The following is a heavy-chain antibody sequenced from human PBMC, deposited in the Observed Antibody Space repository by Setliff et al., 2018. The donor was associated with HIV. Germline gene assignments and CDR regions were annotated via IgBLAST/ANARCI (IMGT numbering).Heavy chain of an antibody. J-gene: IGHJ4*02. Sequence: ASVKVSCKTSGYTFTAYYIHWVRQAPGQGLEWIGWINPNSGGTNFAQKFQGRVTMTRDTSISTAYMELNSLRSDDTAVYYCARDAAYSSSSAYFDYWGQGTLVTVSS. CDR1: GYTFTAYY. CDR2: INPNSGGT. D-gene: IGHD6-6*01. CDR3: ARDAAYSSSSAYFDY. V-gene: IGHV1-2*02.